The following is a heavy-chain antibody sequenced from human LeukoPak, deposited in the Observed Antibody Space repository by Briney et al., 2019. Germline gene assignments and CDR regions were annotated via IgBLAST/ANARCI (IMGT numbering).Heavy chain of an antibody. D-gene: IGHD3-22*01. CDR2: ISGNDDGT. CDR1: GFTFSTCG. V-gene: IGHV3-23*01. J-gene: IGHJ4*02. Sequence: GGSLRLSCTASGFTFSTCGMTWVRQAPGKGLEWVSSISGNDDGTYYADSVKGRFTISRDNSKNTLYLQMNSLRAEDTAVYYCARDSSGCVDYWGQGALVTVSS. CDR3: ARDSSGCVDY.